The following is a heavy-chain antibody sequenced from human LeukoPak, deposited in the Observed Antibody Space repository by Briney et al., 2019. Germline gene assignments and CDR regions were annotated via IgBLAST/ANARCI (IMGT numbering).Heavy chain of an antibody. J-gene: IGHJ4*02. CDR3: ARADPRGYYYDSSGYPTLDY. CDR2: INHSGST. Sequence: SETLSLTCAVYGGAFSGYYWSWIRQPPGKGLEWIGEINHSGSTNYNPSFKSRVTISVDTSKNQFSLKLSSVTAADTAVYYCARADPRGYYYDSSGYPTLDYWGQGTLVTVSS. V-gene: IGHV4-34*01. D-gene: IGHD3-22*01. CDR1: GGAFSGYY.